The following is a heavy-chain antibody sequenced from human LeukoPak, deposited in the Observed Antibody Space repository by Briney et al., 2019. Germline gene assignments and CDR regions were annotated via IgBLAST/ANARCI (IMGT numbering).Heavy chain of an antibody. CDR3: ARGWRSWSTIYELSTTFDP. Sequence: ASVKVSCKASGYTFTSYDINWVRQAPGQGLEWMGWMNPNSGNTGYAQKFQGRVTMTRNTSISTAYMELSSLRSEDTAVYYCARGWRSWSTIYELSTTFDPWGQGTLVTVSS. V-gene: IGHV1-8*01. CDR2: MNPNSGNT. CDR1: GYTFTSYD. D-gene: IGHD5/OR15-5a*01. J-gene: IGHJ5*02.